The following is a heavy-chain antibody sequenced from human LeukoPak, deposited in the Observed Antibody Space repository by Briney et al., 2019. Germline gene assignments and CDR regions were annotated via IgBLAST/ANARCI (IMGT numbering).Heavy chain of an antibody. J-gene: IGHJ3*02. V-gene: IGHV3-7*01. CDR2: IKQDGSEK. D-gene: IGHD3-10*01. CDR3: ARQLRGGAFDI. CDR1: GFTFSSYW. Sequence: GGSLRLSCAAPGFTFSSYWMSWVRQAPGKGLEWVANIKQDGSEKYYVDSVKGRFTISRDNAKNSLYLQMNSLRAEDTAVYYCARQLRGGAFDIWGQGALGTVSS.